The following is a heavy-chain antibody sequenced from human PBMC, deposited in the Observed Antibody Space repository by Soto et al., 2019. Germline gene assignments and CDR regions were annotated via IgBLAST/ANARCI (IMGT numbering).Heavy chain of an antibody. CDR2: IKEDGSEK. D-gene: IGHD3-16*01. Sequence: EVQLVESGGGLVQPGGSLRLSCAASGFTFSTYWMSWVRQAPGKGLEWVANIKEDGSEKYYVDSVKGRFTISRDNANNSLYLQTNSLRAEDTAVYYCGRVGRLGGYWGQVTLVTVSS. CDR3: GRVGRLGGY. J-gene: IGHJ4*02. CDR1: GFTFSTYW. V-gene: IGHV3-7*03.